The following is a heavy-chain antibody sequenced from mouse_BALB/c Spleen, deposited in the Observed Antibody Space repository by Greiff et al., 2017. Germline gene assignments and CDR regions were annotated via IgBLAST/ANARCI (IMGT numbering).Heavy chain of an antibody. V-gene: IGHV1-87*01. CDR1: GYTFTSYW. D-gene: IGHD1-1*01. Sequence: QVQLQQSGAELARPGASVKLSCKASGYTFTSYWMQWVKQRPGQGLEWIGAIYPGDGDTRYTQKFKGKATLTADKSSSTAYMQLSSLASEDSAVYYCAVVATRYFDVWGAGTTVTVSS. J-gene: IGHJ1*01. CDR3: AVVATRYFDV. CDR2: IYPGDGDT.